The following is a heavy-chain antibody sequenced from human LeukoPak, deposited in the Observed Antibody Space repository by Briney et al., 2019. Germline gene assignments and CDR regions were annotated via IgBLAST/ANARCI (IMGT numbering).Heavy chain of an antibody. J-gene: IGHJ4*02. CDR1: GYTFTSYD. CDR3: ARGRAYYDFWSGYPPFDY. D-gene: IGHD3-3*01. Sequence: ASVKVSCKASGYTFTSYDINWVRQATGQGLEWMGWMNPNSGNTGYAQKFQGRVTITRNTSISTAYMELSSLRSEDTAVYYCARGRAYYDFWSGYPPFDYWGQGTLVTVSS. V-gene: IGHV1-8*03. CDR2: MNPNSGNT.